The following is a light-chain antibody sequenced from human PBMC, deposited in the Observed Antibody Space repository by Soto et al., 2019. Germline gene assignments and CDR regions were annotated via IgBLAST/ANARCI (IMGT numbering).Light chain of an antibody. CDR3: VHALQTPVT. Sequence: DIVMTQSPLSLPVTPGEPASISCRSSQSLLHSNGYNCLDWYLQKPGQSPQLLVYLGSNRASGVPDRFSRSGSGTDFTLKSSRVEAENVGVYYGVHALQTPVTFGGGTKVEIK. V-gene: IGKV2-28*01. CDR2: LGS. J-gene: IGKJ4*01. CDR1: QSLLHSNGYNC.